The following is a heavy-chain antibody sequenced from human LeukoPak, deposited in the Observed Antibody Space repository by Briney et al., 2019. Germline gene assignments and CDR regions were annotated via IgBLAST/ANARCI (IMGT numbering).Heavy chain of an antibody. D-gene: IGHD3-22*01. J-gene: IGHJ4*02. Sequence: GGSLRLSCAASGFTFNSYAMSWVRQAPGKGLEWVSAISGSGGSTYYADSVKGRFTISRDNSKNTLYLQMNSLRAEDTAVYYCAKSDTMIVVGTFDYWGQGTLVTVSS. CDR3: AKSDTMIVVGTFDY. CDR2: ISGSGGST. CDR1: GFTFNSYA. V-gene: IGHV3-23*01.